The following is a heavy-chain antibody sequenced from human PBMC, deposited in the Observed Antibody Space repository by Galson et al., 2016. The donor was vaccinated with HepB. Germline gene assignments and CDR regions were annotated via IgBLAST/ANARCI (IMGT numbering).Heavy chain of an antibody. V-gene: IGHV4-59*01. J-gene: IGHJ3*01. Sequence: SETLSLTCSVSGGSTYTSYWSWVRQPPGKGLVWVGYSYNTGNTVYNPSLDSRVTISVDTSKNQFSLRLTSVTAADTAVYYCAKVGRYSFDVWGPGTMVIVSS. CDR1: GGSTYTSY. CDR3: AKVGRYSFDV. D-gene: IGHD5-12*01. CDR2: SYNTGNT.